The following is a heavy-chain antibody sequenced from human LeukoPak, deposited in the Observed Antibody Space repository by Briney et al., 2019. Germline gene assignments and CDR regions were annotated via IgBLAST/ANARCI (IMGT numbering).Heavy chain of an antibody. D-gene: IGHD6-19*01. Sequence: GGSLRLSCAASGFTFGSYAMYWVCQAPGKGLEWVSGIFGSDGSPHYADSVKGRFTISRDNSKNTVYLQMNSLRVEDTAVYYCGKTITGYSSGRYPGWPVDYWGQGTLVTVSS. CDR3: GKTITGYSSGRYPGWPVDY. CDR1: GFTFGSYA. CDR2: IFGSDGSP. V-gene: IGHV3-23*01. J-gene: IGHJ4*02.